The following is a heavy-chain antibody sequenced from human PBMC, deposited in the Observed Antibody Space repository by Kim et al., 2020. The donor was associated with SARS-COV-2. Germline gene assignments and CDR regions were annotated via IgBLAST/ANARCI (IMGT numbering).Heavy chain of an antibody. CDR3: ARVRYNWNDRYYYYGMDV. V-gene: IGHV3-21*01. Sequence: GGSLRLSCAASGFTFSSYSMNWVHQAPGKGLEWVSSISSSSSYIYYADSVKGRFTISRDNAKNSLYLQMNSLRAEDTAVYYCARVRYNWNDRYYYYGMDVWGQGTTVTVSS. CDR1: GFTFSSYS. J-gene: IGHJ6*02. D-gene: IGHD1-1*01. CDR2: ISSSSSYI.